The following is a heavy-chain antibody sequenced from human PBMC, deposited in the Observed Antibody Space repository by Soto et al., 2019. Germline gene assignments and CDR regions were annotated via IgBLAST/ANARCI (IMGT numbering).Heavy chain of an antibody. CDR1: GFTFSSYW. Sequence: TGGSLRLSCAASGFTFSSYWMHWVRQAPGKGLVWVSRINSDGSSTSYADSVKGRFTISRDNAKNTLYLQMNSLRAEDTAVYYCARDISGYDYGAYYYGMDVWGQGTTVTVSS. V-gene: IGHV3-74*01. D-gene: IGHD5-12*01. CDR3: ARDISGYDYGAYYYGMDV. J-gene: IGHJ6*02. CDR2: INSDGSST.